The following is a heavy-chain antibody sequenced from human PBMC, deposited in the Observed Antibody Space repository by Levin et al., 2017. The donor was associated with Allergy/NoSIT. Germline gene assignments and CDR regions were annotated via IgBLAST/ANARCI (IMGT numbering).Heavy chain of an antibody. D-gene: IGHD3-10*01. J-gene: IGHJ4*02. V-gene: IGHV3-7*01. CDR3: ARYASGSYHFDY. Sequence: GGSLRLSCVASGFTFSSYWMSWVRQAPGKGLEWVAKIKQDGSEKYYVDSVKGRFTISRDNAKNSLFLQMDSLRAEDTAVYYCARYASGSYHFDYWGQGTLVIVSS. CDR1: GFTFSSYW. CDR2: IKQDGSEK.